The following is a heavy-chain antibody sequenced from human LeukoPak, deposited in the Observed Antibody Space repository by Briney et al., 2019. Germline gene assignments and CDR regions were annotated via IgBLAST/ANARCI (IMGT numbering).Heavy chain of an antibody. CDR2: INPNSGGT. Sequence: ASVKVSCKASGYTFTGYYMHWVRQAPGQGLEWMGWINPNSGGTNYAQKFQGRVTMTRDTSISTAYMELSRLRSDDTAVYYCARSYCSSTSCYPVDYWGQGTLVTVSS. CDR3: ARSYCSSTSCYPVDY. D-gene: IGHD2-2*01. J-gene: IGHJ4*02. CDR1: GYTFTGYY. V-gene: IGHV1-2*02.